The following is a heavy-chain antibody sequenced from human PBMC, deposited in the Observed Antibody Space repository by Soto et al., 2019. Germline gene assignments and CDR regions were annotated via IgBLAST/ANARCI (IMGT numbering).Heavy chain of an antibody. J-gene: IGHJ6*03. CDR1: GYTFTSYD. V-gene: IGHV1-8*01. Sequence: ASVKVSCKASGYTFTSYDINWVRQATGQGLEWMGWMNPNSGNTGYAQKFQGRGNMTRNTSISTAYMELSSLRSEDTAVYYCARGGEYQLLSYYYMDVWGKGTTVTVSS. D-gene: IGHD2-2*01. CDR3: ARGGEYQLLSYYYMDV. CDR2: MNPNSGNT.